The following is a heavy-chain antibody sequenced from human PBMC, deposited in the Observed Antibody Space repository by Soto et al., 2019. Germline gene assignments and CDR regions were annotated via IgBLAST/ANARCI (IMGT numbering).Heavy chain of an antibody. CDR1: GGSSSSYY. CDR3: ARDGYYYDSSGYPGRAFDI. CDR2: IYYSGST. J-gene: IGHJ3*02. D-gene: IGHD3-22*01. Sequence: TLSLTCTVSGGSSSSYYWSWIRQPPGKGLEWIGYIYYSGSTNYNPSLKSRVTISVDTSKNQFSLKLSSVTAADTAVYYCARDGYYYDSSGYPGRAFDIWGQGTMATVSS. V-gene: IGHV4-59*01.